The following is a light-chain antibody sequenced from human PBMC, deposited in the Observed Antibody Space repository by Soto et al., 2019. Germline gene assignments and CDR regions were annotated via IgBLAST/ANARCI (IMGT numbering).Light chain of an antibody. J-gene: IGLJ1*01. V-gene: IGLV1-40*01. CDR1: SSNIGAGYD. Sequence: QSVLTQPPSVSGAPGQRVTISCTGSSSNIGAGYDVHWYQQVPGSPPKLLTYGNRNRPSGVPDRFSGSKSGTSASLAITGLQAEDEADYDCQSYDYSLSGYVFGTGTKVTVL. CDR2: GNR. CDR3: QSYDYSLSGYV.